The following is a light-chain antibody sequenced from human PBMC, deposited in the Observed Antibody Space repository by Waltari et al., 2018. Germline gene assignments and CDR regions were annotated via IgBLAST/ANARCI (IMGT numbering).Light chain of an antibody. Sequence: SYELTQAPPVSVSPGQTATIACSGHKLGDKYVCWYQQKLGHSPVLVIYQDSKRPSGIPERFSGSNSGNTATLTISGAQEMDEAVYYCHALYNSVVFFGGGTKLTVL. J-gene: IGLJ2*01. CDR1: KLGDKY. CDR3: HALYNSVVF. V-gene: IGLV3-1*01. CDR2: QDS.